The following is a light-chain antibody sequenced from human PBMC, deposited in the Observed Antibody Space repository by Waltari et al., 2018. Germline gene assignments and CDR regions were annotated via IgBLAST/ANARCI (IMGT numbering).Light chain of an antibody. V-gene: IGKV3-15*01. Sequence: EVVMTQSPDTLSVSPGGRATLSCRASQSIATTLAWYQQRRGHAPRLLIFDASTRATSVSVRFSGSESETEFTLTISSLQSDDSAVYYGRQYNRWAPINFGQGTRLEIK. CDR1: QSIATT. J-gene: IGKJ5*01. CDR3: RQYNRWAPIN. CDR2: DAS.